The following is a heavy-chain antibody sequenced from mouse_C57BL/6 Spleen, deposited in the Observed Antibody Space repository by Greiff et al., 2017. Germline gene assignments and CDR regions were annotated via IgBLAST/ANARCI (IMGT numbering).Heavy chain of an antibody. J-gene: IGHJ1*03. D-gene: IGHD4-1*01. Sequence: QVQLKESGPGLVQPSQSLSITCTVSGFSLTSYGVHWVRQSPGKGLEWLGVIWSGGGTAYNAAFISRLSISKDNSKSQVFFKMNSLQADDTAIYXCARTGRYFDVGGTGTTVTVSS. CDR3: ARTGRYFDV. CDR2: IWSGGGT. CDR1: GFSLTSYG. V-gene: IGHV2-2*01.